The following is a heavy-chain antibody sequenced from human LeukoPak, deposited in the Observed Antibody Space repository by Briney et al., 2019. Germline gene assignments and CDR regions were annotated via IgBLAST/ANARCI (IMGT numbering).Heavy chain of an antibody. CDR2: ISSSGSTI. Sequence: GGSLRLSWAASGFTFSSYEMNWVRQAPGRGLEWVSYISSSGSTIYYADSVKGRFTISRDNSKNTLYLQMNSLRDEDTAVYYCARTRGSGSVDAFDIWGQGTMVTVSS. J-gene: IGHJ3*02. D-gene: IGHD6-19*01. V-gene: IGHV3-48*03. CDR1: GFTFSSYE. CDR3: ARTRGSGSVDAFDI.